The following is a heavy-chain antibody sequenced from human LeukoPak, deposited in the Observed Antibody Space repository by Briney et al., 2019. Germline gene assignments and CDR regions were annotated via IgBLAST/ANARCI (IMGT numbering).Heavy chain of an antibody. V-gene: IGHV3-23*01. Sequence: GGSLRLSCAASGFTFSSYGMSWVRQAPGKGLEWVSGIVGSGASTYYADSVKGRFTISRDNSKNSLYLQMNSLRAEDTAVYYCARAGGYSSSWYHGFDPWGQGTLVTVSS. CDR3: ARAGGYSSSWYHGFDP. CDR1: GFTFSSYG. D-gene: IGHD6-13*01. CDR2: IVGSGAST. J-gene: IGHJ5*02.